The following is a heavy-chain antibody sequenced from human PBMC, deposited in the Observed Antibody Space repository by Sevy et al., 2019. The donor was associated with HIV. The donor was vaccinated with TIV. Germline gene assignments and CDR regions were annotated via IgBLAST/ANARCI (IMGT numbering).Heavy chain of an antibody. Sequence: GGSLRLSCAASGFTFSSYWMSWVRQAPGKGLEWVANIKQDGSEKYYVDSVKGRFTISRDNAKNSLYLQMNSLRAEDTAVYYCARVIRTYYDYVWGSYRQYYFDYWGQRTLVTVSS. CDR3: ARVIRTYYDYVWGSYRQYYFDY. V-gene: IGHV3-7*01. CDR2: IKQDGSEK. J-gene: IGHJ4*02. D-gene: IGHD3-16*02. CDR1: GFTFSSYW.